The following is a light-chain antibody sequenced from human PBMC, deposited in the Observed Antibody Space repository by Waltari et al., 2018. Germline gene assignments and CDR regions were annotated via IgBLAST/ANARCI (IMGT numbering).Light chain of an antibody. Sequence: VLTQSPGTLYLSPGERATLSCRASQRISKYLVWYQQRPGHAPRLLIYAASPRATGIPDRFSGSGFGTDFTLTISRLEPEDFAMYYCQNHERLPATFGQGTKVEIK. CDR2: AAS. CDR1: QRISKY. CDR3: QNHERLPAT. V-gene: IGKV3-20*01. J-gene: IGKJ1*01.